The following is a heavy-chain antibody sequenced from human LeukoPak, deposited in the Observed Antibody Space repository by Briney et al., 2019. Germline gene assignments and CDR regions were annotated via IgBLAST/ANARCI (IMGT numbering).Heavy chain of an antibody. CDR2: IKQDGSEK. V-gene: IGHV3-7*01. D-gene: IGHD3-3*01. CDR3: ARGLPYDDAFDI. Sequence: GGSLRLSCAASGFTFGSYWMSWVRQAPGKGLEWVANIKQDGSEKSYVASVKGRFTISRDNAKNSLFLQLNSLRAEDTAVYYCARGLPYDDAFDIWGQGTMVTVSS. J-gene: IGHJ3*02. CDR1: GFTFGSYW.